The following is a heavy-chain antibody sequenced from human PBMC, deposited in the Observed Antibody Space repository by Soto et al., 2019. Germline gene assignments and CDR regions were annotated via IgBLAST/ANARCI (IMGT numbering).Heavy chain of an antibody. CDR3: GRVVEGATRHTDLDS. V-gene: IGHV4-39*01. CDR2: VYYSGGA. Sequence: SETLSLTCTVSGVSIHNSHSFWGWIRQPPGKGLEFIGTVYYSGGAHYNSSLKSRVTISVDTANNQVSLRMRSLTAADTAVYYCGRVVEGATRHTDLDSWGQGTLVTV. CDR1: GVSIHNSHSF. D-gene: IGHD2-21*01. J-gene: IGHJ5*01.